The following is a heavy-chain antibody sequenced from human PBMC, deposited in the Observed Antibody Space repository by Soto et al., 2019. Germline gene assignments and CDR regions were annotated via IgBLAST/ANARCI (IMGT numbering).Heavy chain of an antibody. J-gene: IGHJ4*02. V-gene: IGHV3-30*18. D-gene: IGHD1-26*01. CDR2: ISYDGSNK. CDR3: AXEASIVGATTKFDY. Sequence: PGGSLRLSCAASGFTFSSYGMHWVRQAPGKGLEWVAVISYDGSNKYYADSVKGRFTISRDNSKNTLYLQMNSLRAEDTAVYYCAXEASIVGATTKFDYWGQGTLVTAPQ. CDR1: GFTFSSYG.